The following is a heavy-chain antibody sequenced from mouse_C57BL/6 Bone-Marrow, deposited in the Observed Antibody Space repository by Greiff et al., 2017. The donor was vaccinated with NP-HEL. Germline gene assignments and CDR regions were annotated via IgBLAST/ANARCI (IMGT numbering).Heavy chain of an antibody. J-gene: IGHJ2*01. CDR2: INPYNGDT. Sequence: DVKLVESGPELVKPGDSVKISCKASGYSFTGYFMNWVMQSHGKSLEWIGRINPYNGDTFYNQKFKGKATLTVDKSSSTAHMELRSLTSEDSAVYYCARRGYSNYVYFDYWGQGTTLTVSS. CDR1: GYSFTGYF. D-gene: IGHD2-5*01. V-gene: IGHV1-20*01. CDR3: ARRGYSNYVYFDY.